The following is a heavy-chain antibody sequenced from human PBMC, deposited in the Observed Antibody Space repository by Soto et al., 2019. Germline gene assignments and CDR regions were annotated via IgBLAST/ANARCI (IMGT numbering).Heavy chain of an antibody. D-gene: IGHD7-27*01. V-gene: IGHV1-69*06. Sequence: PAVKVSCKASGGTFSSYAISWVRQAPGQGLEWMGGIIPIFGTANYAQKFQGRVTITADTSTSTVYMELSSLRSEDTAVYYCARAFNLTGISFDYWGQGTLVTVSS. CDR3: ARAFNLTGISFDY. CDR1: GGTFSSYA. J-gene: IGHJ4*02. CDR2: IIPIFGTA.